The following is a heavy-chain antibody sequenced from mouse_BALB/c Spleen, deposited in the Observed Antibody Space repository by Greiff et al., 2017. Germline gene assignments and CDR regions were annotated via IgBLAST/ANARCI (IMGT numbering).Heavy chain of an antibody. V-gene: IGHV14-3*02. J-gene: IGHJ4*01. CDR3: ARGGVWDY. CDR2: IDPANGNT. D-gene: IGHD2-10*02. Sequence: VHVKQSGAELVKPGASVKLSCTASGFNIKDTYMHWVKQRPEQGLEWIGRIDPANGNTKYDPKFQGKATITADTSSNTAYLQLSSLTSEDTAVYYCARGGVWDYWGQGTSVTVSS. CDR1: GFNIKDTY.